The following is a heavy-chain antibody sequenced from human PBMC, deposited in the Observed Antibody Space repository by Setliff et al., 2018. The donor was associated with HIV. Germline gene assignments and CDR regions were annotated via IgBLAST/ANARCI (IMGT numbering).Heavy chain of an antibody. CDR1: GYTFTDYY. J-gene: IGHJ4*02. Sequence: ASVKVSCKASGYTFTDYYIHWVRQAPGQGLEWMGWIYPNTGGTNYAQKFQGRVTMTRDTSISTAYMELSSLRPDDTAIYYCVKPYTGYYYDGSVYDDFWGQGTLVTVS. D-gene: IGHD3-22*01. CDR3: VKPYTGYYYDGSVYDDF. V-gene: IGHV1-2*02. CDR2: IYPNTGGT.